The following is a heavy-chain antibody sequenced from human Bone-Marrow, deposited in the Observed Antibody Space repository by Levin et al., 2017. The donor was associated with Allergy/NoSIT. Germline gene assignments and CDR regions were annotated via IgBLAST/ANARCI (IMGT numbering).Heavy chain of an antibody. V-gene: IGHV4-59*01. D-gene: IGHD1-26*01. Sequence: SETLSLTCLVSGGSISTYFWSWIRQPPGKGLEWLGYISDKGRTNYNPSLKSRVTISVDKSKNHLSLKVTSVTAADTAVYFCARDRPGSYYTFDMWGQGTMVNV. CDR2: ISDKGRT. CDR3: ARDRPGSYYTFDM. J-gene: IGHJ3*02. CDR1: GGSISTYF.